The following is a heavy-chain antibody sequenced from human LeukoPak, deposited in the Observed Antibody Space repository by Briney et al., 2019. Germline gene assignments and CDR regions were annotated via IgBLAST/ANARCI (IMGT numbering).Heavy chain of an antibody. CDR1: GFTFSSYA. CDR2: TSGSGGST. D-gene: IGHD2-2*01. CDR3: TKDSLRYCSSTSCSPFDY. V-gene: IGHV3-23*01. Sequence: GGSLRLSCAASGFTFSSYAMSWVRQAPGKGLEWVSATSGSGGSTYYADSVKGRFTISRDNSKNTLYLQMNSLRAEDTAVYYCTKDSLRYCSSTSCSPFDYWGQGTLVTVSS. J-gene: IGHJ4*02.